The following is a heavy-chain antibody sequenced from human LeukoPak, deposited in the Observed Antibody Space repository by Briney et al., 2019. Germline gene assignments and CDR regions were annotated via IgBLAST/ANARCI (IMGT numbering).Heavy chain of an antibody. CDR3: ALSGYSPDYYYYYMDV. V-gene: IGHV1-69*01. CDR1: GGTFSSYA. CDR2: IIPIFGTA. Sequence: SVKVSCKASGGTFSSYAISWVRQAPGQGLEWMGGIIPIFGTANYAQKFQGRVTITADESTSTAYMELSSLRSEDTAVYYCALSGYSPDYYYYYMDVWGKGTTVTVSS. J-gene: IGHJ6*03. D-gene: IGHD3-3*01.